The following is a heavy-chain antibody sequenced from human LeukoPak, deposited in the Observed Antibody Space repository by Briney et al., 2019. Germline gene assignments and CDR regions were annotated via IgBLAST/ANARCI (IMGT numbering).Heavy chain of an antibody. Sequence: GGSLRLSCAASAFTFSSYAMTRVRQAPGKGLEWVSEITGSGGSTYYADSVKGRFTISRDNSRSTLYLQMNSLRAEDTAVYYCARELFDFDYWGQGTLVTVSS. CDR2: ITGSGGST. CDR3: ARELFDFDY. CDR1: AFTFSSYA. D-gene: IGHD3-10*01. J-gene: IGHJ4*02. V-gene: IGHV3-23*01.